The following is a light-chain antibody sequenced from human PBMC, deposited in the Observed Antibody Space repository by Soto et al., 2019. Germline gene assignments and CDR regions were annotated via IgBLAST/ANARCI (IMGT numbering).Light chain of an antibody. CDR2: GAS. J-gene: IGKJ1*01. CDR1: QSVSSSY. V-gene: IGKV3-20*01. CDR3: QQYGSSPET. Sequence: IVLAQSPGTLSLSPGERATLSCRASQSVSSSYLAWYQQKPGQAPRLLIYGASSRATSIPDRFSGSGSGTDFTLTISRLEPEDFAVYYCQQYGSSPETFGQGTKVDIK.